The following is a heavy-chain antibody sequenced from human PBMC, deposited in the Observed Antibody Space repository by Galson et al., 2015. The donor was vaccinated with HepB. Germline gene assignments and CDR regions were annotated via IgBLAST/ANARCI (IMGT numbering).Heavy chain of an antibody. CDR3: ARDWGIAVAGTWWFDP. CDR1: GFIFKNYN. J-gene: IGHJ5*02. V-gene: IGHV3-21*01. Sequence: SLRLSCAASGFIFKNYNMNWVRQAPGKGLEWVSSISNSGGFRYYAESVKGRFTISRDNAKNSLFLQMNSLRAEDAAVYYCARDWGIAVAGTWWFDPWGQGTVVTVSS. D-gene: IGHD6-19*01. CDR2: ISNSGGFR.